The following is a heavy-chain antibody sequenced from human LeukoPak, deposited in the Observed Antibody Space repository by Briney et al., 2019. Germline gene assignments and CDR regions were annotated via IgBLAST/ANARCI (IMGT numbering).Heavy chain of an antibody. J-gene: IGHJ6*03. Sequence: GSLRLSCAASGFTFSSYAMSWVRQAPGKGLEWVSAISGSGGSTYYADSVKGRFTISRDNSKNTLYLQMNSLRAEDTAVYYCAKSQGGGSYYYYYMDVWGKGTTVTVSS. V-gene: IGHV3-23*01. CDR1: GFTFSSYA. D-gene: IGHD1-26*01. CDR2: ISGSGGST. CDR3: AKSQGGGSYYYYYMDV.